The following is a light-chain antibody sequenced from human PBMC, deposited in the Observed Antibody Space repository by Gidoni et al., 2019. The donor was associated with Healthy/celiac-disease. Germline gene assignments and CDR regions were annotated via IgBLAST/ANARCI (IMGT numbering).Light chain of an antibody. CDR1: QGISSY. Sequence: IRMTQSPSSFSASTGDRVTITCRASQGISSYLAWYQQKPGKAPKLLIYAASTLQSGVPSRFSGSGSGTDFTLTISCLQSEDFATYYCQQYYSYPITFGQXTRLEIK. J-gene: IGKJ5*01. CDR2: AAS. CDR3: QQYYSYPIT. V-gene: IGKV1-8*01.